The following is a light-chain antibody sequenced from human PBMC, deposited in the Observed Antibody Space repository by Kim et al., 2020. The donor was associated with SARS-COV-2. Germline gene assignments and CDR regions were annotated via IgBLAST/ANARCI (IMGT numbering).Light chain of an antibody. CDR3: AAWDDSLNGRHV. V-gene: IGLV1-44*01. CDR2: SNN. CDR1: SSNIGSNT. J-gene: IGLJ1*01. Sequence: QRVTISGSGSSSNIGSNTVNWYQQLPGTAPKLLIYSNNQRPSGVPDRFSGSKSGTSASLAISGLQSEDEADYYCAAWDDSLNGRHVFGTGTKVTVL.